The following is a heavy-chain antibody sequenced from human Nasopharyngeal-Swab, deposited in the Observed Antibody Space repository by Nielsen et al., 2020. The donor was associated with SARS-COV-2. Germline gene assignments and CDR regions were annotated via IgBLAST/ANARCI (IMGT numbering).Heavy chain of an antibody. CDR2: ISGSGGNT. Sequence: GESLKISCAASGFTFSSYSMNWVRQAPGKGLEWVSAISGSGGNTYYADSVKGRFTISRDNSKNTLYLQMNSLRAEDTAVYYCAKALPYCSSTSCPLDYWGQGTLVTVSS. V-gene: IGHV3-23*01. CDR1: GFTFSSYS. CDR3: AKALPYCSSTSCPLDY. D-gene: IGHD2-2*01. J-gene: IGHJ4*02.